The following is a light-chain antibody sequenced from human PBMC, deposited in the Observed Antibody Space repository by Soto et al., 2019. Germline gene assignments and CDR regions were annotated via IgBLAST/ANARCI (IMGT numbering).Light chain of an antibody. CDR2: GVS. Sequence: EIVLTQSPGPLSLSPGESATLLCRASQFVSSRSLAWYQQKLGQAPRLLIYGVSTRATGIPDRFSGSGSGTDFTLTITPLEPEDFALYFCQQYETSPITFGQGTRLEI. J-gene: IGKJ5*01. V-gene: IGKV3-20*01. CDR3: QQYETSPIT. CDR1: QFVSSRS.